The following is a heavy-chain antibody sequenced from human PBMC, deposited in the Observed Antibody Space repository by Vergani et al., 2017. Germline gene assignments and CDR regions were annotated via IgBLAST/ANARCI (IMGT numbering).Heavy chain of an antibody. Sequence: QVQLVASGGGVLQPGKSLRLSCAASGFTFNQYGMHWFRQAPGKGLEWVAVTWYDGNNKQYADSVKGRFTISRDNSKSTMYLQMNSLRDEDTGVYYCARDLRLLYNRFDPWGQGTLVTVSS. CDR1: GFTFNQYG. CDR2: TWYDGNNK. V-gene: IGHV3-33*01. J-gene: IGHJ5*02. D-gene: IGHD1-14*01. CDR3: ARDLRLLYNRFDP.